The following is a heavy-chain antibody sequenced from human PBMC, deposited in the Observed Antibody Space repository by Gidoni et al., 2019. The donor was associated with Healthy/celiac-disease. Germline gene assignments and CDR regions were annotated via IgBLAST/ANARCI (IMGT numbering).Heavy chain of an antibody. CDR2: ISGSGGST. CDR1: GFTFSSYA. Sequence: EVQLLESGGGLVQPGGSLRLSCAASGFTFSSYAMSWVRQAPGKGLEWVSAISGSGGSTYYADSVKGRFTNSRDNSKNTLYLQMNSLRAEDTAVYYCAKDLVSGSYWFDYWGQGTLVTVSS. V-gene: IGHV3-23*01. D-gene: IGHD1-26*01. J-gene: IGHJ4*02. CDR3: AKDLVSGSYWFDY.